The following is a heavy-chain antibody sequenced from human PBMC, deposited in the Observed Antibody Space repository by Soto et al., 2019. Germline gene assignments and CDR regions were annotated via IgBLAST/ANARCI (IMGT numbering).Heavy chain of an antibody. D-gene: IGHD3-10*01. V-gene: IGHV4-30-2*01. Sequence: PSETLSLTCAVSGGSISSGGYSWSWIRQPPGKGLEWIGYIYHSGSTYYNPSLKCRVTISVDRSKNQFSLKLSSVTAADTAVYYCARDQNGSGNYYTRYFDYWGQGTLVTVSS. CDR2: IYHSGST. CDR1: GGSISSGGYS. CDR3: ARDQNGSGNYYTRYFDY. J-gene: IGHJ4*02.